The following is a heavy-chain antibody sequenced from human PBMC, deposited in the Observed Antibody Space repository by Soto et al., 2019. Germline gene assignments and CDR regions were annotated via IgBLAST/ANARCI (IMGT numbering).Heavy chain of an antibody. D-gene: IGHD2-15*01. V-gene: IGHV4-31*03. CDR3: ARTWGGYCSGGSCDDAFDI. CDR1: GGSISSGGYY. CDR2: IYYSGST. J-gene: IGHJ3*02. Sequence: QVQLQESGPGLVKPSQTLSLTCTISGGSISSGGYYWSWIRQHPGKGLEWIGYIYYSGSTYYNPSLKSRVTISVDTSKNQFSLKLSSVTAADTAVYYCARTWGGYCSGGSCDDAFDIWGQGTMVTVSS.